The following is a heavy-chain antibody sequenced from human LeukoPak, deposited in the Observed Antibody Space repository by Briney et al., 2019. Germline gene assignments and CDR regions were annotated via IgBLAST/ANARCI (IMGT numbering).Heavy chain of an antibody. Sequence: KAGESLKISCKGSGYSFTNYWIGWVRQMPGKGLEWMGIIYPGDSDTRYSPSFQGQVTISADKSISTAYLQWSSLKASDTAMYYCARLRDYGGNSEDFDYWGQGTLVTVSS. V-gene: IGHV5-51*01. CDR2: IYPGDSDT. J-gene: IGHJ4*02. CDR1: GYSFTNYW. CDR3: ARLRDYGGNSEDFDY. D-gene: IGHD4-23*01.